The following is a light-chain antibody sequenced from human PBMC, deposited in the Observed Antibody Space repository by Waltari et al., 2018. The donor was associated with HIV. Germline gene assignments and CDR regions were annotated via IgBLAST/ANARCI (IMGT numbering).Light chain of an antibody. Sequence: QSALTQPASVSGSPGQSITISCTGTSSDVGGYNYVSWYQQHPGKAPKLMIYDVSNRASGVSNRFSGYKSGNTASLTISGLQAEDEADYYCSSYTSSSTLEIGGGTKLTVL. CDR1: SSDVGGYNY. CDR3: SSYTSSSTLE. V-gene: IGLV2-14*03. CDR2: DVS. J-gene: IGLJ2*01.